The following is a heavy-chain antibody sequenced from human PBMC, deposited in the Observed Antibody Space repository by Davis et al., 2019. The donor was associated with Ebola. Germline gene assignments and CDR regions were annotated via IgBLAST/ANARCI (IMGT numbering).Heavy chain of an antibody. CDR2: IYHSGST. CDR3: ARDSSESYFDY. Sequence: PSETLSLTCAVSGGSISSGGYSWSWIRQPPGKGLEWIGYIYHSGSTFYNPSLKSRVTMSVDRSKNQFSLKLYSVTAADTAVYYCARDSSESYFDYWGQGTLVTVSS. CDR1: GGSISSGGYS. J-gene: IGHJ4*02. V-gene: IGHV4-30-2*01. D-gene: IGHD3-22*01.